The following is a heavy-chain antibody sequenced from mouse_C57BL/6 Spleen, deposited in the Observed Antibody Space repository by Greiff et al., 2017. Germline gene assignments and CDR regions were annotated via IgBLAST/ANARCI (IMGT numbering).Heavy chain of an antibody. J-gene: IGHJ4*01. V-gene: IGHV3-6*01. CDR2: ISYDGSN. CDR3: AREEDYHYAMDY. D-gene: IGHD5-5*01. Sequence: ESGPGLVKPSQSLSLTCSVTGYSITSGYYWNWIRQFPGNKLEWMGYISYDGSNNYNPSLKNRISITRDTYKNQFFLKLNSVTTEDTATYYCAREEDYHYAMDYWGQGTSVTVSS. CDR1: GYSITSGYY.